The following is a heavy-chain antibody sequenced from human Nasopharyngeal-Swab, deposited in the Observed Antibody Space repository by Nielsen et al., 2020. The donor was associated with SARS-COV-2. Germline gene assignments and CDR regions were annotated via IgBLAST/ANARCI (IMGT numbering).Heavy chain of an antibody. CDR1: GFTFSSYG. CDR2: IWYDGSNT. CDR3: ARDCDHHYFYY. J-gene: IGHJ4*02. Sequence: GGSLRLSCAASGFTFSSYGMHWVRQAPGKGLEWVAVIWYDGSNTYYADSVKGRFTISRDNSKNTLYLQMNSLRAEDTAVYYCARDCDHHYFYYWGQGTLVTVSS. V-gene: IGHV3-33*08. D-gene: IGHD1-14*01.